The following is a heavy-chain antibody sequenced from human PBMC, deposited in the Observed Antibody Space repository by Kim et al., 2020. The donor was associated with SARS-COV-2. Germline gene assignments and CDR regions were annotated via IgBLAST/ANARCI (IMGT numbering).Heavy chain of an antibody. CDR2: IYYSGKT. CDR3: ARVLRYPDIATNGFDF. J-gene: IGHJ4*02. Sequence: SETLSLTCTVSGGSISSSNYYWGWIRQPPGKGLEWIGTIYYSGKTYYNPSLKSRVTISVDTSKNQFSLKLSSVSAADTAVYYCARVLRYPDIATNGFDFWGQATLVTVSA. D-gene: IGHD5-12*01. CDR1: GGSISSSNYY. V-gene: IGHV4-39*01.